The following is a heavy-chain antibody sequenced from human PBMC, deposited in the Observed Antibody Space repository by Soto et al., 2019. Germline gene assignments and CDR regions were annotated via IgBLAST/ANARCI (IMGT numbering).Heavy chain of an antibody. Sequence: QVQLVESGGGVVQPGRSLRLSCAASGFTFSSYAMHWVRQAPGKGLEWVAVISYDGSNKYYADSVKGRFTISRDNFKNTLYLQMNSLRAEDTAVYYCAREDSPMTTDYYGMDVWGQGTTVTVSS. CDR2: ISYDGSNK. V-gene: IGHV3-30-3*01. D-gene: IGHD4-17*01. CDR1: GFTFSSYA. J-gene: IGHJ6*02. CDR3: AREDSPMTTDYYGMDV.